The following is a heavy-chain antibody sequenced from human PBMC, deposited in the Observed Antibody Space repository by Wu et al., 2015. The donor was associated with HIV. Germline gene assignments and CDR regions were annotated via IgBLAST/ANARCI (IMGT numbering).Heavy chain of an antibody. Sequence: QVQLVQSGAEVKKPGASVKVSCKASGYTFTSYGISWVRQAPGQGLEWMGRIIPMFGSANYAKRFLGFVTISADESTNTAYMELRDLRFHDTAVYYCARDSRGYRYGYLVSWGQGTLVTVSS. CDR1: GYTFTSYG. CDR3: ARDSRGYRYGYLVS. V-gene: IGHV1-69*13. CDR2: IIPMFGSA. J-gene: IGHJ4*02. D-gene: IGHD5-18*01.